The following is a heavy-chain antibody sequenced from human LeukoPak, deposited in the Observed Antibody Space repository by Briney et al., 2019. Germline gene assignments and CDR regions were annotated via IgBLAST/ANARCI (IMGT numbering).Heavy chain of an antibody. CDR2: IYYSGST. Sequence: SETLSLTCTVSGGSISSHYWSWIRQPPGKGLEWIGYIYYSGSTNYNTSLKSRVTISVDTSKNQFSLKLSSVTAADTAVYYCAREGDYDSSGYYPTDAFDIWGQGTMVTVSS. V-gene: IGHV4-59*11. D-gene: IGHD3-22*01. CDR1: GGSISSHY. J-gene: IGHJ3*02. CDR3: AREGDYDSSGYYPTDAFDI.